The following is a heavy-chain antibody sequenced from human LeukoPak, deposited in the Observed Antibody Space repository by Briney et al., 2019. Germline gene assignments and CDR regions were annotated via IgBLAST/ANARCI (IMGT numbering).Heavy chain of an antibody. CDR3: ATDRSGWRLSYFDY. D-gene: IGHD6-19*01. CDR2: FDPEDGET. V-gene: IGHV1-24*01. CDR1: GYALTELS. J-gene: IGHJ4*02. Sequence: ASVKVSCKVSGYALTELSMHWVRQAPGKGLEWMGGFDPEDGETIYAQKFQGRVTMTEDTSTDTAYMELSSLRSEDTAVYYCATDRSGWRLSYFDYWGQGTLVTVSS.